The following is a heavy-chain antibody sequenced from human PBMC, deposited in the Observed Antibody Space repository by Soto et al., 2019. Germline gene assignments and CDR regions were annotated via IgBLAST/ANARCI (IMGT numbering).Heavy chain of an antibody. CDR3: DSSGYRY. D-gene: IGHD3-22*01. Sequence: PSETLSLTCTVSGGSVSSTSYHWTWIRQPPGKGLEWIGYISDTGTTNFNPSLKSRVTISVDTSKNQFSLRLTSVTPADTALYYYDSSGYRYWGQGTLVTVSS. V-gene: IGHV4-61*01. J-gene: IGHJ4*02. CDR1: GGSVSSTSYH. CDR2: ISDTGTT.